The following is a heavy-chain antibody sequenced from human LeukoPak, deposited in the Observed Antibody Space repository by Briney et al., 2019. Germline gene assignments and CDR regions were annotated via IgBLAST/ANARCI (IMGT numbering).Heavy chain of an antibody. J-gene: IGHJ4*02. Sequence: GGSLRLSCAASGFIFSNHAMSWVRQAPGKGLEWISAMRSSGRGTYSADSLKGRFIISRDDSKSALYLQMNSLRADDTAVYYCVKHHPEDHSDKTQFDHWGQGTLVTVSS. CDR1: GFIFSNHA. CDR3: VKHHPEDHSDKTQFDH. D-gene: IGHD3-22*01. V-gene: IGHV3-23*01. CDR2: MRSSGRGT.